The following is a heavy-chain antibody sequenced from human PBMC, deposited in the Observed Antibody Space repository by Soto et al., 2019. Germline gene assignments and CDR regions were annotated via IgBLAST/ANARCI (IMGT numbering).Heavy chain of an antibody. J-gene: IGHJ4*02. Sequence: EVQLVESGGGLVQPGGSLRLSCAASGFNFSNHWMHWVRQAPGKGLVWVSRIKTDGSYTNYADSVKGRFTISRDNAKXTLYLQRNSLRAEDTAVYYCAREDRPGVGATVLGYWGQGTLVTVSS. V-gene: IGHV3-74*01. D-gene: IGHD1-26*01. CDR3: AREDRPGVGATVLGY. CDR1: GFNFSNHW. CDR2: IKTDGSYT.